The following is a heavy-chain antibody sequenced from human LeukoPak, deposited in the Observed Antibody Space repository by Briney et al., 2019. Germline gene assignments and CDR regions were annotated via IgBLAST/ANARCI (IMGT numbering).Heavy chain of an antibody. CDR2: IKSKTDGGTT. CDR1: GFTFSNAW. CDR3: TTDLTTRDTYYYDSSGYLPAYAFDI. J-gene: IGHJ3*02. V-gene: IGHV3-15*01. D-gene: IGHD3-22*01. Sequence: PGGSPRLSCAASGFTFSNAWMSWVRQAPGKGLEWVGRIKSKTDGGTTDYAAPVKGRFTISRDDSKNTLYLQMNSLKTEDTAVYYCTTDLTTRDTYYYDSSGYLPAYAFDIWGQGTMVTVSS.